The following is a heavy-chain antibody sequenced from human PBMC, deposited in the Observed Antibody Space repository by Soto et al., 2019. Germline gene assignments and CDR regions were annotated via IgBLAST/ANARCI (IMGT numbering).Heavy chain of an antibody. V-gene: IGHV1-3*01. J-gene: IGHJ6*03. CDR2: INAGNGNT. Sequence: GASVKVSCKASGYTFTSYAMHWVRQAPGQRLEWMGWINAGNGNTNYAQKFQGRVTITRNASASTAYMELSSLRSEDTAVYYCARGRGGVIVVVVAATQATTDYMDVWGKGTTVTVSS. D-gene: IGHD2-15*01. CDR3: ARGRGGVIVVVVAATQATTDYMDV. CDR1: GYTFTSYA.